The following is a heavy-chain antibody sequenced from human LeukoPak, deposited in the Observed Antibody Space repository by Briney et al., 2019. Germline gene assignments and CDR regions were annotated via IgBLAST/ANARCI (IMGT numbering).Heavy chain of an antibody. CDR2: ISGSGGST. Sequence: GGSLRLSCATSGVTFSTYAMSWVRQAPGKGLEWGSGISGSGGSTYYADSVKGRFTISRDNSKNTLYLQMNSLRAEDTAVYYCAKEGSYYYDSSDYYYPFEYWGQGTLVTVSS. CDR1: GVTFSTYA. J-gene: IGHJ4*02. CDR3: AKEGSYYYDSSDYYYPFEY. V-gene: IGHV3-23*01. D-gene: IGHD3-22*01.